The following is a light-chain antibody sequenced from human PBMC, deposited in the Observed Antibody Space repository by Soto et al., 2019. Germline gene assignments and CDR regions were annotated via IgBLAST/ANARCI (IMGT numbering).Light chain of an antibody. CDR1: QSVSSN. CDR3: QQYNDWPPMHT. CDR2: DAS. J-gene: IGKJ2*01. V-gene: IGKV3-15*01. Sequence: EIVMTQSPATLSVSPGERATFSCRASQSVSSNLAWYQQKPGQSPRLLIYDASTRATGIPARFSGSGSGTEFTLTISSLQSEDFAVYSCQQYNDWPPMHTFGQGTKLEIK.